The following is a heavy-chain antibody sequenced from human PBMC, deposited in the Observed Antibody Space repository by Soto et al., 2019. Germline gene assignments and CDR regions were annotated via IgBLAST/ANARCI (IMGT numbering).Heavy chain of an antibody. CDR2: INHSGST. CDR3: ARDKITGLVDY. D-gene: IGHD3-16*01. CDR1: GGSFSGYY. V-gene: IGHV4-34*01. Sequence: QVQLQQWGAGLLKPSATLSLTCAVYGGSFSGYYWTWIRQPPGTGLEWIGEINHSGSTNYNPSRKSRVTRSVDTSKNQVSLKLTSVTAADTAVYYCARDKITGLVDYGGQGTLVTVSS. J-gene: IGHJ4*02.